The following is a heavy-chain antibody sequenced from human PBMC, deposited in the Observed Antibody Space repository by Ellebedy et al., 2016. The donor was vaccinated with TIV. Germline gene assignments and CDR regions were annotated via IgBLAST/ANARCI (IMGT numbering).Heavy chain of an antibody. Sequence: AASVKVSCKASGNTFTSYSIYWVRRAPGRGLEWMGIINPTSGSTMYAQKFRGRVTVTSDTFTNTVYMELSSLPSEDTAVYFCATTEYSRTWSFDYWGQGTLVTVSS. CDR3: ATTEYSRTWSFDY. D-gene: IGHD6-13*01. V-gene: IGHV1-46*01. J-gene: IGHJ4*02. CDR1: GNTFTSYS. CDR2: INPTSGST.